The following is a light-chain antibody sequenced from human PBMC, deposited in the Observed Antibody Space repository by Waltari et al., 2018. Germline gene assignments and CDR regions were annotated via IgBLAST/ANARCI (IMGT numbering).Light chain of an antibody. CDR2: SNN. CDR1: SSNIGNYA. Sequence: QSVLTQPPSASGTPGQRVTMSCSGSSSNIGNYAVQWYQHLPGTAPKLLIYSNNQRPSGVPDRFSGSKSGTSASLVISGLQSDDEADYHCATWDDRLNGVIFGGGTRLTVL. V-gene: IGLV1-44*01. J-gene: IGLJ2*01. CDR3: ATWDDRLNGVI.